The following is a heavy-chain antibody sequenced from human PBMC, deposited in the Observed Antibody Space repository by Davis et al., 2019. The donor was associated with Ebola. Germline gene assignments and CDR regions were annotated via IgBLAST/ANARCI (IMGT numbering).Heavy chain of an antibody. V-gene: IGHV3-21*04. D-gene: IGHD6-13*01. CDR2: ISSNSYYI. J-gene: IGHJ4*02. CDR1: GFTFSSFD. Sequence: GESLKISCAASGFTFSSFDMNWVRQAPGKGLEWVSSISSNSYYIYYADSLKGRFTISRDNAKNSLYLQMNSLRAEDTAVYYCARDRALIAAASWLDYWGQGTLVTVSS. CDR3: ARDRALIAAASWLDY.